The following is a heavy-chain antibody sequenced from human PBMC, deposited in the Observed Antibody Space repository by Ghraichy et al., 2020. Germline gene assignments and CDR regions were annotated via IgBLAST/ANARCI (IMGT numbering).Heavy chain of an antibody. J-gene: IGHJ6*02. CDR3: ARVSIAAAGITYYYYYGMDV. V-gene: IGHV4-4*07. Sequence: SQTLSLTCTVSGGSISSYYWSWIRQPAGKGLEWIGRIYTSGSTNYNPSLKSRVTMSVDTSKNQFSLKLSSVTAADTAVYYCARVSIAAAGITYYYYYGMDVWGQGTTVTVSS. CDR1: GGSISSYY. CDR2: IYTSGST. D-gene: IGHD6-13*01.